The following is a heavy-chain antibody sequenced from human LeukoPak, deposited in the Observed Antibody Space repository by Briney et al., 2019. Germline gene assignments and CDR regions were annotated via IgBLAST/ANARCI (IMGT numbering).Heavy chain of an antibody. CDR2: MNPNSGNT. CDR1: GYTFTSYD. V-gene: IGHV1-8*01. D-gene: IGHD5-12*01. Sequence: ASVKVSCKASGYTFTSYDINWVRQATGQGLEWMGWMNPNSGNTGYAQKFQGRVTMTRNTSISTAYMELRNLRSDDTATYYCARVGRTKVATMAYWGQGTLVTVSS. J-gene: IGHJ4*02. CDR3: ARVGRTKVATMAY.